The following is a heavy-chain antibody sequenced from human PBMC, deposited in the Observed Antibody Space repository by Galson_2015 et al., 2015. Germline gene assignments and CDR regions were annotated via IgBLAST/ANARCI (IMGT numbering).Heavy chain of an antibody. J-gene: IGHJ6*02. D-gene: IGHD3-16*01. V-gene: IGHV3-74*01. Sequence: SLRLSCAASGFTFSNYWMHWVRQPPGKGLAWVSRIVSDGGSTSYADSVKGRFTISRDNAKNTLYLQMNSLRAEDTAVYYCARVYYDSSWYYYYGMDVWGQGTTVTVSS. CDR3: ARVYYDSSWYYYYGMDV. CDR2: IVSDGGST. CDR1: GFTFSNYW.